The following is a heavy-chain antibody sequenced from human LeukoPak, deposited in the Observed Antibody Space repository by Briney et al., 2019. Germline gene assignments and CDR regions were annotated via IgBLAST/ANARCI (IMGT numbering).Heavy chain of an antibody. J-gene: IGHJ5*02. CDR2: MDPNSGNT. Sequence: ASVKVSCKASGYTFTSYDINWVRQATGQGLEWMGWMDPNSGNTGYAQKFQGRVTMTGNTSIGTAYMELNSLRSEDTAVYYCAKEVLPSYNWFDPWGQGTLVTVSS. CDR1: GYTFTSYD. V-gene: IGHV1-8*01. D-gene: IGHD1-14*01. CDR3: AKEVLPSYNWFDP.